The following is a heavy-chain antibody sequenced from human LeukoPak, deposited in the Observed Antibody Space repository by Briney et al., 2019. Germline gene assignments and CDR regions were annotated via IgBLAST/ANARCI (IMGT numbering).Heavy chain of an antibody. CDR3: SEAVGCSGYYQYCYGMDV. CDR1: GITVTNNY. Sequence: PGGSLRLSCAASGITVTNNYMSWVRRAPGKGLEWVSVIYTSGNTYYADSVKGRFTISRDNYKNTLYLQMNSLRADDTAVFYYSEAVGCSGYYQYCYGMDVWGQGTTVAVSS. D-gene: IGHD6-19*01. CDR2: IYTSGNT. V-gene: IGHV3-66*01. J-gene: IGHJ6*02.